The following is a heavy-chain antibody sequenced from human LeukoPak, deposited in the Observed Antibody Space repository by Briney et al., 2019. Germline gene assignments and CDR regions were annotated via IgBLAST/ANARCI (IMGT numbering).Heavy chain of an antibody. J-gene: IGHJ6*04. CDR2: INPNSGGT. V-gene: IGHV1-2*04. CDR1: GYTFTGYY. CDR3: ARDSWEWIQHRYGYYGMDV. D-gene: IGHD5-18*01. Sequence: GASVKVSCKASGYTFTGYYMHWVRQASGQGLEWMGWINPNSGGTNYAQKFQGWVTMTRDTSISTAYMELSRLRSDDTAVYYCARDSWEWIQHRYGYYGMDVWGKGTTVTVSS.